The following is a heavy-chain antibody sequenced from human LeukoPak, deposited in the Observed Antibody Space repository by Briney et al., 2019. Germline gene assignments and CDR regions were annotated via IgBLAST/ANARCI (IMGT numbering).Heavy chain of an antibody. CDR2: ISSSGSTI. J-gene: IGHJ4*02. D-gene: IGHD3-22*01. Sequence: GGSLRLSCAASGFTFSDYYMSWIRQAPGKGLEWVSYISSSGSTIYYADSVKGRFTISRGNAKNSLYLQMNSLRAEDTAVYYCAKDPTDFDSSGQTYFDYWGQGTLVTVSS. CDR3: AKDPTDFDSSGQTYFDY. V-gene: IGHV3-11*01. CDR1: GFTFSDYY.